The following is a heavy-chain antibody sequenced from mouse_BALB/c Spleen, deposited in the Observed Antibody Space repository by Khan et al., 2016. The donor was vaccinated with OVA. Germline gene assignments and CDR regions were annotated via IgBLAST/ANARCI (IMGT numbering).Heavy chain of an antibody. CDR2: IWAGGST. D-gene: IGHD1-3*01. J-gene: IGHJ2*01. Sequence: QVQLKESGPGLVAPSQSLSITCTVSGFSLTSYGVHWVRQPPGKGLEWLGVIWAGGSTNYNSALMSRLSISKDKSKNHVFLQMNSMPTDDTAMYYCATREDIWGQGTTLTVSS. CDR3: ATREDI. CDR1: GFSLTSYG. V-gene: IGHV2-9*02.